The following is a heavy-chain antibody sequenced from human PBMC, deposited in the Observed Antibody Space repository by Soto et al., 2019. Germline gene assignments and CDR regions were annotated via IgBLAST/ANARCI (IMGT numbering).Heavy chain of an antibody. CDR2: ISGSGGST. Sequence: EVQLLESGGGLVQPGGSLRLSCAASGFTFSSYAMSWVRQAPGKGLEWVSAISGSGGSTYYADSVKGRFTISRDNSKNTLYLQMNSLKAEDTAVYYRAKDSGDQTATYLYSFAFWGQGTLVTVSS. V-gene: IGHV3-23*01. CDR1: GFTFSSYA. D-gene: IGHD3-10*01. J-gene: IGHJ4*02. CDR3: AKDSGDQTATYLYSFAF.